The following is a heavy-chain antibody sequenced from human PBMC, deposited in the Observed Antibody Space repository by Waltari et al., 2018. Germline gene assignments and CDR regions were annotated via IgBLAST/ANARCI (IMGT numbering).Heavy chain of an antibody. V-gene: IGHV3-23*04. CDR3: AKLIAVAGRGRGNYFDY. J-gene: IGHJ4*02. Sequence: EVQLVESGGGLVQHGGSLRLSCAASGFTFSSYALSCVRRAPGKGLEWVSAIRGSGGSTYYADSVKGRLTISRDNSKNTLYLQMNSLRAEDTAVYYCAKLIAVAGRGRGNYFDYWGQGTLVTVSS. CDR2: IRGSGGST. CDR1: GFTFSSYA. D-gene: IGHD6-19*01.